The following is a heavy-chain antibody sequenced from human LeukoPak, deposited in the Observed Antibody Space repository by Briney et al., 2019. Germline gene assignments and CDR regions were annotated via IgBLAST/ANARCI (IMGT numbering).Heavy chain of an antibody. CDR2: MHSGGNT. V-gene: IGHV4-39*02. J-gene: IGHJ4*02. Sequence: PSETLSLTCTVSGGSVRSTIFYWGWIRQPPGKGLEWIGFMHSGGNTYFSPSLKSRATISMDTSKKQLSLRLNFVTAADTAVYYCARDYGNSDYWGQGTLVTVSS. D-gene: IGHD3-10*01. CDR1: GGSVRSTIFY. CDR3: ARDYGNSDY.